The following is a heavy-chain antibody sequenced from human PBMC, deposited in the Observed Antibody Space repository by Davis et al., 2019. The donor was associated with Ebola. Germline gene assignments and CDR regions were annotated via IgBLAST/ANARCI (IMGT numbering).Heavy chain of an antibody. D-gene: IGHD3-10*01. CDR3: ARNDFTMVRGRLGHYYYYYGMDV. Sequence: PGGSLRLSCAASGFTFSSYSMSWVRQAPGKGLEWVSYISSSSSTIYYADSVKGRFTISRDNSKNTLYLQVNSLRVEDTALYYCARNDFTMVRGRLGHYYYYYGMDVWGQGTTVAVSS. V-gene: IGHV3-48*01. CDR1: GFTFSSYS. CDR2: ISSSSSTI. J-gene: IGHJ6*02.